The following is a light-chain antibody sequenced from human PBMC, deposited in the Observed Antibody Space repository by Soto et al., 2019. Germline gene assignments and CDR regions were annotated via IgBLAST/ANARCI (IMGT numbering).Light chain of an antibody. Sequence: EIMLTQSPGTLSLSPGERATLSCRASQSVSTNYLACYQQKPGQAPRRLIYGASNRATGIPDRFSGSGSGTDFTPTISRLEPEDSADYCCQHDSTSRTFGQGAKVDIK. V-gene: IGKV3-20*01. J-gene: IGKJ1*01. CDR1: QSVSTNY. CDR2: GAS. CDR3: QHDSTSRT.